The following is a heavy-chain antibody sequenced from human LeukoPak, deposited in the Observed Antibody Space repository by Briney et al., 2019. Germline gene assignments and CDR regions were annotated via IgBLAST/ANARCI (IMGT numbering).Heavy chain of an antibody. D-gene: IGHD4-17*01. CDR2: ISYDGSNK. Sequence: GRSLRLSCAASGFTFSSYGMHWVRQAPGKGLERVAVISYDGSNKYYADSVKGRFTISRDNSKNTLYLQMNSLRAEDTAVYYCAKDLYGDYGLDYWGQGTLVTVSS. CDR3: AKDLYGDYGLDY. CDR1: GFTFSSYG. J-gene: IGHJ4*02. V-gene: IGHV3-30*18.